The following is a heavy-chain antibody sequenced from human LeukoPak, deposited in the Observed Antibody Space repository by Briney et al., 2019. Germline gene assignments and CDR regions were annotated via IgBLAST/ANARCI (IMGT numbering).Heavy chain of an antibody. J-gene: IGHJ4*02. CDR1: GFTFSSYG. D-gene: IGHD3-10*01. CDR2: IRYDGSNK. Sequence: GGALRLSCAASGFTFSSYGMHWVRQAPGKGLEWVAFIRYDGSNKYYADSVKGRFTISRDNSKNTLYLQMNSLRAEDTAVYYCAKDGSGSYPFRYWGQGTLVTASS. CDR3: AKDGSGSYPFRY. V-gene: IGHV3-30*02.